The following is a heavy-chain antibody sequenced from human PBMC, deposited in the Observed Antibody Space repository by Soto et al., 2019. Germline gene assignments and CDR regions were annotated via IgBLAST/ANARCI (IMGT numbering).Heavy chain of an antibody. D-gene: IGHD3-9*01. V-gene: IGHV3-23*01. CDR2: ISGSGGST. J-gene: IGHJ6*02. CDR1: GFTFSSYA. Sequence: GGSLRLSCAGSGFTFSSYAMSWVRQAPGKGLEWVSAISGSGGSTYYADSVKGRFTISRDNSKNTLYLQMNSLRAEDTAVYYCANSRNYDILTGYYYYYYGMDVWGQGTTVTVSS. CDR3: ANSRNYDILTGYYYYYYGMDV.